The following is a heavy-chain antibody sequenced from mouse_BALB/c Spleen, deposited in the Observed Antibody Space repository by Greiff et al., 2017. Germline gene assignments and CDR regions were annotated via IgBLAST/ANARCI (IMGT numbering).Heavy chain of an antibody. CDR2: ISYSGST. CDR1: GDSITSGY. J-gene: IGHJ3*01. CDR3: ARYYGSSYGFAY. V-gene: IGHV3-8*02. D-gene: IGHD1-1*01. Sequence: EVQLVESGPSLVKPSQTLSLTCSVTGDSITSGYWNWIRKFPGNKLEYMGYISYSGSTYYNPSLKSRISITRYTSKNQYYLQLNSVTTEDTATYYCARYYGSSYGFAYWGQGTLVTVSA.